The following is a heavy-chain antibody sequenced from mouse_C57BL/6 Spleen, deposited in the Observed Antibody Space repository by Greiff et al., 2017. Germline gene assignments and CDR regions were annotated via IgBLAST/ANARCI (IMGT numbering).Heavy chain of an antibody. CDR3: AKGPLYYGSSQYYFDY. D-gene: IGHD1-1*01. Sequence: VQLKQSGPVLVKPGASVKMSCKASGYTFTDYYMNWVKQSHGKSLEWIGVINPYNGGTSYNQKFKGKATLTVDKSSSTAYMELNSLTSEDSAVYYCAKGPLYYGSSQYYFDYWGQGTTLTVSS. J-gene: IGHJ2*01. V-gene: IGHV1-19*01. CDR1: GYTFTDYY. CDR2: INPYNGGT.